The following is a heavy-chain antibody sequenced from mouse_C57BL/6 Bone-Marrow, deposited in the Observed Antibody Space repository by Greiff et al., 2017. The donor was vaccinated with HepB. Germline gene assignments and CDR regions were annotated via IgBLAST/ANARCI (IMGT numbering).Heavy chain of an antibody. Sequence: QVQLKQPGAELVMPGASVKLSCKASGYTFTSYWMHWVKQRPGQGLEWIGEIDPSDSYTNYNQKFKGKSTLTVDKSSSTAYMQLSSLTSEDSAVYYCARGGGYDGFDYWGQGTTLTVSS. CDR2: IDPSDSYT. D-gene: IGHD2-2*01. V-gene: IGHV1-69*01. J-gene: IGHJ2*01. CDR1: GYTFTSYW. CDR3: ARGGGYDGFDY.